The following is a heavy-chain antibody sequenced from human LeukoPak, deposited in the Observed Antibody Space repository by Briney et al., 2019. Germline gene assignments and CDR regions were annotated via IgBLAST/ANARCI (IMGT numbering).Heavy chain of an antibody. CDR2: FDPEDGET. V-gene: IGHV1-24*01. CDR3: ARGGPRGDSCDY. J-gene: IGHJ4*02. Sequence: ASVKVSCKVSGYTLTELSMHWVRQAPGKGLEWMGGFDPEDGETIYAQKFQGRVTMTEDTSTDTAYMELSSLRSEDTAVYYCARGGPRGDSCDYWGQGTLVTVSS. CDR1: GYTLTELS. D-gene: IGHD2-15*01.